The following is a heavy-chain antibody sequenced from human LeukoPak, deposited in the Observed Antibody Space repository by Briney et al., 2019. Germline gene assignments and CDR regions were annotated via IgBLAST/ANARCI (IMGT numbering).Heavy chain of an antibody. V-gene: IGHV4-34*01. D-gene: IGHD4-17*01. CDR3: ARHMTTVLAPAAFHI. CDR2: INHGGNT. CDR1: GGSFSADY. Sequence: SETLSLTCVVYGGSFSADYWSWIRQSPGKGLEWIGEINHGGNTDYNPSLKSRVTISLDTVKKQFSLKVSSVTAADTALYYCARHMTTVLAPAAFHIWGQGTMVTVSS. J-gene: IGHJ3*02.